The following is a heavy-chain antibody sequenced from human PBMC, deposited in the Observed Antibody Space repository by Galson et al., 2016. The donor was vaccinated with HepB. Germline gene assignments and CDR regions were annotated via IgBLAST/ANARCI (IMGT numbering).Heavy chain of an antibody. CDR2: ISYDGSNK. Sequence: SLRLSCAASGFTFSRYGMHWVRQAPGKGLEWVAVISYDGSNKYYTDSVKGRFTTSRGNSKNTLYLQMNSPRAEDTAVYYCAKERSNYDYYFDYWGQGTLVTVSS. V-gene: IGHV3-30*18. CDR1: GFTFSRYG. D-gene: IGHD4-11*01. J-gene: IGHJ4*02. CDR3: AKERSNYDYYFDY.